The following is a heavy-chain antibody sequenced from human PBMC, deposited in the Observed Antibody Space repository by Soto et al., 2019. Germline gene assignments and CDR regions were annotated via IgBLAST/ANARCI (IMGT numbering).Heavy chain of an antibody. CDR3: STRQLPHCSYGTCNPFDF. V-gene: IGHV3-23*01. CDR2: ISVSGDST. J-gene: IGHJ4*02. CDR1: GFTFSTYA. D-gene: IGHD2-15*01. Sequence: EVQMLDSGGGLVQPGGSLRLSCAASGFTFSTYAMNWVRPAPGKGLEWVSTISVSGDSTYFADSVRGRFTISRNNSKTTVYLQMNGLRADDTAMYYCSTRQLPHCSYGTCNPFDFWGQGTLVTFSS.